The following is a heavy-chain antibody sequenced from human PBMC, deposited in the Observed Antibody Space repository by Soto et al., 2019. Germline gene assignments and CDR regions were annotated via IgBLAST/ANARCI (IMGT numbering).Heavy chain of an antibody. J-gene: IGHJ4*02. Sequence: EVQLLQSGGGLVQPGGSLRLSCAASGFTFSSYAMSWVRQAPGKGLEWVSGISGSGDRTHYADSVKGRFTISRDNFKNTLYLQMDRLRAEDAAIYYCAKASTYEYVWGSFRYYFDNWGQGTLVTVSS. CDR2: ISGSGDRT. CDR3: AKASTYEYVWGSFRYYFDN. D-gene: IGHD3-16*02. CDR1: GFTFSSYA. V-gene: IGHV3-23*01.